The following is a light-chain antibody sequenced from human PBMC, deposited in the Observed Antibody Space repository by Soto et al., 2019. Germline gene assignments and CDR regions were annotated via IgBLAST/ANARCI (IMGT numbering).Light chain of an antibody. CDR3: QQRGS. CDR2: DAS. J-gene: IGKJ2*03. V-gene: IGKV3-11*01. CDR1: QSVGSS. Sequence: EVVLTQSPATLSLSPGERATLSCRASQSVGSSLAWYQQRLGQAPRLLIYDASNRATGIPGRFSGSGSGTDFTRTISSLEPDYFAVYYCQQRGSFGQGTKVEIK.